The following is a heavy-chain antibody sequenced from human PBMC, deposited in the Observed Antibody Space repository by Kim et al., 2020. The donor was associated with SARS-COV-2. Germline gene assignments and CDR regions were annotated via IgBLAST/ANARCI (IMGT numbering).Heavy chain of an antibody. CDR1: GYTFTSYY. CDR2: IYPSVGNT. Sequence: ASVKVSCTASGYTFTSYYLHWVRQAPGQGLEWMGLIYPSVGNTDYARKFQGRVAMTRDTSTTTAYMELSSLRSDDTAVYYCVRDNAPTLESSGWFRDYYFDYWGQGTLVTVSS. J-gene: IGHJ4*02. D-gene: IGHD6-19*01. V-gene: IGHV1-46*01. CDR3: VRDNAPTLESSGWFRDYYFDY.